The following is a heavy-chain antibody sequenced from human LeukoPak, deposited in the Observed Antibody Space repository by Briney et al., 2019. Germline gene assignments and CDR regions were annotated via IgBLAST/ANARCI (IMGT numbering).Heavy chain of an antibody. CDR3: ARDPAYYDSSGYDYGMDV. Sequence: ASVKVSCKASGYTFTGYYMHWVRQAPGQGLEWMGRINPNSGGTNYAQKFQGRVTMTTDTSTSTAYMELRSLRSDDTAVYYCARDPAYYDSSGYDYGMDVWGQGTTVTVSS. CDR2: INPNSGGT. J-gene: IGHJ6*02. V-gene: IGHV1-2*06. D-gene: IGHD3-22*01. CDR1: GYTFTGYY.